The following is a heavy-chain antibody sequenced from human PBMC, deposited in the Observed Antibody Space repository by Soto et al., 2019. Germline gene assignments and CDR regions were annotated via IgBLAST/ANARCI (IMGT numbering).Heavy chain of an antibody. D-gene: IGHD2-15*01. CDR1: GGSISSYY. V-gene: IGHV4-59*01. Sequence: SETLSLTCTVSGGSISSYYWSWIRQPPGKGLEWIGYIYYSGSTNYNPSLKSRVTISVDTSKNQFSLKLSSVTAADTAVYYCARETQVDTFDYWGQGTLVTVSS. J-gene: IGHJ4*02. CDR3: ARETQVDTFDY. CDR2: IYYSGST.